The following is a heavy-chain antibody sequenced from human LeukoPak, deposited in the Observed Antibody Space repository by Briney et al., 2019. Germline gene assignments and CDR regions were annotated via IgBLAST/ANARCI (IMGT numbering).Heavy chain of an antibody. D-gene: IGHD3-16*01. V-gene: IGHV4-59*08. CDR3: ARGGAGSSYNWFDP. CDR2: ISYSGST. CDR1: GGSISTYS. J-gene: IGHJ5*02. Sequence: SETLSLTCTVSGGSISTYSWSWIRQPPGKGLEWIGYISYSGSTKYNPSLKSRVTISVDTSKNQFSLKLSSVTAADTAVYYCARGGAGSSYNWFDPWGQGTLVTVSS.